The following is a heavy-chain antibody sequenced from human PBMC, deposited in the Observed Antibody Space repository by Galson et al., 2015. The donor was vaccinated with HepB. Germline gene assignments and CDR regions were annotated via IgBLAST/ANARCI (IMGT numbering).Heavy chain of an antibody. CDR2: IDWDDDK. CDR3: ARNKYYYDSSGYRRVGYYFDY. CDR1: GFSLSTSGMC. D-gene: IGHD3-22*01. V-gene: IGHV2-70*11. J-gene: IGHJ4*02. Sequence: PALVKPTQTLTLTCTFSGFSLSTSGMCVSWIRQPPGKALEWLARIDWDDDKYYSTSLKTRLTISKDTSKNQVVLTMTNMDPVDTATYYCARNKYYYDSSGYRRVGYYFDYWGQGTLVTVSS.